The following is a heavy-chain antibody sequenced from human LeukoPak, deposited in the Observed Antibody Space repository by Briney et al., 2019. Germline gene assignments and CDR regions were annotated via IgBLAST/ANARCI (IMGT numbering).Heavy chain of an antibody. V-gene: IGHV1-2*02. CDR3: ARGRGHYYGSGSYYLDNEWFDP. CDR1: GYTFTGYY. CDR2: INPNSGGT. Sequence: GASVKVSCKASGYTFTGYYMHWVRQAPGQGLEWMGWINPNSGGTNYAQKFQGRVTMTRDTSISTAYMELSRLRSDDTAVYYCARGRGHYYGSGSYYLDNEWFDPWGQGTLVTVSS. D-gene: IGHD3-10*01. J-gene: IGHJ5*02.